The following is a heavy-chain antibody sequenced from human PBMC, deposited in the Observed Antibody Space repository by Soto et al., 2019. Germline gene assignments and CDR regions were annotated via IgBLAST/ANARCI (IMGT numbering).Heavy chain of an antibody. V-gene: IGHV1-3*01. CDR1: GYTFTSYA. J-gene: IGHJ4*02. CDR3: ARDSEHYYDTSGPIDY. CDR2: INAGNGNT. D-gene: IGHD3-22*01. Sequence: ASVKVSCKASGYTFTSYAMHWVRQAPGQRLEWMGWINAGNGNTKYSQKFQGRVTITRGTSASTAYMELSSLRSEDTAVYYCARDSEHYYDTSGPIDYWGQGTLVTVS.